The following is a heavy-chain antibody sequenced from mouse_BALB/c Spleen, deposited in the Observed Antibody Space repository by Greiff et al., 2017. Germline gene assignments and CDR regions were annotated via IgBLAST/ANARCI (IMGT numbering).Heavy chain of an antibody. Sequence: EVQLQQSGTVLARPGASVKMSCKASGYSFTSYWMHWVKQRPGQSLEWIGAIYPGNSDTSYNQKFKGKAKLTAVTSASTAYMELSSLTNEDSAVYYCTGIITTVGNYFDYWGQGTTLTVSS. CDR2: IYPGNSDT. CDR1: GYSFTSYW. J-gene: IGHJ2*01. CDR3: TGIITTVGNYFDY. D-gene: IGHD1-1*01. V-gene: IGHV1-5*01.